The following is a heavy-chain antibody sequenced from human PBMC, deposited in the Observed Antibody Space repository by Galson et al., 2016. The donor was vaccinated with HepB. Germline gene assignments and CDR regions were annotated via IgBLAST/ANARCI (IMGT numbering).Heavy chain of an antibody. J-gene: IGHJ5*02. CDR1: GGSISTYY. D-gene: IGHD1-26*01. V-gene: IGHV4-59*01. CDR3: ARDRSGTYGKFFAP. CDR2: IVNSETT. Sequence: SETLSLTCTLSGGSISTYYWNWLRQSPGKGLEWIGYIVNSETTKYNPSLIGRVTIAVNLSKNSFSLRLTSVTAADTAVYYCARDRSGTYGKFFAPWGQGTPVIVSS.